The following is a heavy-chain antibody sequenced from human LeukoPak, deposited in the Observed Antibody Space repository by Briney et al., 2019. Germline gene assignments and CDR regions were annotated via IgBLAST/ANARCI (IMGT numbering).Heavy chain of an antibody. CDR3: ARGDERREWLLSY. Sequence: GASVKVSCKASGYSFTSYGFSWVRQAPGQGLEWMGWISPYNDNTNYAQKLQGRVTMTTDTSTSTAFMELRSLRSDDTAVYYCARGDERREWLLSYWGQGTLVTVSS. CDR1: GYSFTSYG. D-gene: IGHD3-3*01. CDR2: ISPYNDNT. V-gene: IGHV1-18*01. J-gene: IGHJ4*02.